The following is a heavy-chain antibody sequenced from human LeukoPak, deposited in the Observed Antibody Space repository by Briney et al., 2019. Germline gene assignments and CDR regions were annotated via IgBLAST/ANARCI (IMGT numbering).Heavy chain of an antibody. V-gene: IGHV1-8*02. D-gene: IGHD2-2*01. CDR1: GYTFTGYY. CDR3: ARGFGPAAMNYYMDV. Sequence: GASVKVSCKASGYTFTGYYMHWVRQAPGQGLEWMGWMNPNSGNTGYAQKFQGRGTMTRNTSISTAYMDLSSLRSDDTAVYYCARGFGPAAMNYYMDVWGKGTTVTISS. J-gene: IGHJ6*03. CDR2: MNPNSGNT.